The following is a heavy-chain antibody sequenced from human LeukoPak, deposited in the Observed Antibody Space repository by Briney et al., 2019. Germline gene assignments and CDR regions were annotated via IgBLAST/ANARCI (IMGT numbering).Heavy chain of an antibody. D-gene: IGHD1-26*01. CDR3: ARHAQSGSQKHFDY. V-gene: IGHV4-59*01. J-gene: IGHJ4*02. Sequence: SETLSLTCSVSGGSLSSYYWSWIRQPPGKGLGWMGNIYYSGSTNYNPSLRSRVTISIDTSKNQFSLRLSSVTAADTAVYYCARHAQSGSQKHFDYWGQGTLVTVSS. CDR2: IYYSGST. CDR1: GGSLSSYY.